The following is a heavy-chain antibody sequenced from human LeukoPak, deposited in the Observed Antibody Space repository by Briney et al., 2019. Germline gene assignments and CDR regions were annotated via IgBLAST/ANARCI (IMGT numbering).Heavy chain of an antibody. V-gene: IGHV4-30-2*01. CDR1: GGSISSGGYS. CDR2: IYHSGST. J-gene: IGHJ4*02. CDR3: ASLYYYGWGTKKGGYFDY. Sequence: SQTLSLTCAVSGGSISSGGYSWRWLRQPPGKGLQWIEYIYHSGSTYYHPSLKSRVTISVDRSKNQFSLKLSSVTAADTAVYYCASLYYYGWGTKKGGYFDYWGQGTLVTVSS. D-gene: IGHD3-10*01.